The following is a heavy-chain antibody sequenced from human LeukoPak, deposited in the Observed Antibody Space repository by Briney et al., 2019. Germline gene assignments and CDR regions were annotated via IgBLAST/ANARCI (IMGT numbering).Heavy chain of an antibody. V-gene: IGHV1-18*01. CDR2: ISAYNGNT. J-gene: IGHJ4*02. Sequence: ASVKVSCKASGYTFTSYGISWVRQAPGQGLEWMGWISAYNGNTNYAQKLQGRVTMTTDTSTSTAYMELRSLRSDDTAVYYCAGVLRFLEWSPTPPTDWGQGTLVTVSS. D-gene: IGHD3-3*01. CDR3: AGVLRFLEWSPTPPTD. CDR1: GYTFTSYG.